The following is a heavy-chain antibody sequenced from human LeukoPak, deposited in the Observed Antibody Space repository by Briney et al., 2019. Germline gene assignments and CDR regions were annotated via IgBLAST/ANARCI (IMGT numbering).Heavy chain of an antibody. V-gene: IGHV1-8*01. CDR3: AAWGSSSSPLPGMDV. CDR1: GYTFTSYD. J-gene: IGHJ6*02. D-gene: IGHD6-13*01. CDR2: MNPNSGNT. Sequence: ASVKVSCKASGYTFTSYDINWVRQATGQGLEWMGWMNPNSGNTGYAQKFQGRVTMTRDTSTSTVYMELSSLRSEDTAVYYCAAWGSSSSPLPGMDVWGQGTTVTVSS.